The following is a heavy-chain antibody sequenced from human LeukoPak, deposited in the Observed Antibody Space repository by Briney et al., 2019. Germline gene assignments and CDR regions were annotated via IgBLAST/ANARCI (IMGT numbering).Heavy chain of an antibody. V-gene: IGHV5-51*01. CDR2: IYPGDSDT. D-gene: IGHD5-24*01. Sequence: GESLKISCKGYGYSFTSYWIGWVRQMPGKGLEWMGIIYPGDSDTRYSPSFQGQVTISADKSISTAYLQWSSLKASDTAMYYCARHSGWLQCHPWFDPWGQGTLVTVSS. CDR1: GYSFTSYW. J-gene: IGHJ5*02. CDR3: ARHSGWLQCHPWFDP.